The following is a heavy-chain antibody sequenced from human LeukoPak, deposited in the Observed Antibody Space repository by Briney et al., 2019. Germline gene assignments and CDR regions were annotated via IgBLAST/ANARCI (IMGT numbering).Heavy chain of an antibody. Sequence: GGSLRLSCAASGFTFSSYSMNWVRQAPGKGLEWVSSISSSSSYIYYADSVKGRFTISRDNAKNSLYLQMNSLRAEDTAVYYCARRLIVGATDWFDPWGQGTLVTVSS. CDR3: ARRLIVGATDWFDP. CDR2: ISSSSSYI. D-gene: IGHD1-26*01. J-gene: IGHJ5*02. CDR1: GFTFSSYS. V-gene: IGHV3-21*01.